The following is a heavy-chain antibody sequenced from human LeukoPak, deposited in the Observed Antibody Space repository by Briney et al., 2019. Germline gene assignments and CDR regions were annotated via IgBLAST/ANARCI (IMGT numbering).Heavy chain of an antibody. CDR3: AKQLGYCSDGSCYFPY. CDR1: GFTFSSYT. Sequence: GGSLRLSCAASGFTFSSYTIHWVRQPPGKGLEWVAVISFDGSNKYYADSVKGRFTISRDNSKNTLYLQMNSLRAEDTAVYYCAKQLGYCSDGSCYFPYWGQGTLVTVSS. D-gene: IGHD2-15*01. V-gene: IGHV3-30-3*02. J-gene: IGHJ4*02. CDR2: ISFDGSNK.